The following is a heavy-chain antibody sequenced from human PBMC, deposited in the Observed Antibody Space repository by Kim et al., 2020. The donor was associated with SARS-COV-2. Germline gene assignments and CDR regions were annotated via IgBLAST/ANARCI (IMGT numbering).Heavy chain of an antibody. Sequence: TNYAQKLQGRGTMTTDTSASTAYMELRSRRSDDTAVYYCAIAAAGQYYFDYWGQGTLVTVSS. V-gene: IGHV1-18*01. CDR3: AIAAAGQYYFDY. CDR2: T. D-gene: IGHD6-13*01. J-gene: IGHJ4*02.